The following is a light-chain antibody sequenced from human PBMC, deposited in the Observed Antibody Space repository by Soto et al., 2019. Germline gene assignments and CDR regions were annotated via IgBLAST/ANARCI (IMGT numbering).Light chain of an antibody. V-gene: IGKV3-15*01. CDR3: HQYDNWPRT. CDR1: QSVSTS. Sequence: EIVMTQSPATLSVSPGERATLSCRASQSVSTSLAWYQQKPGQAPGLLIYGASTRATGIPARFSGSGSGTDFTLTISSLQSEDSAVYYCHQYDNWPRTFGQGTKVDIK. J-gene: IGKJ1*01. CDR2: GAS.